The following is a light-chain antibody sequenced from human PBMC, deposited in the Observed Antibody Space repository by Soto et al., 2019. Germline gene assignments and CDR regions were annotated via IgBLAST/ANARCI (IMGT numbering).Light chain of an antibody. CDR3: TSYTNRYTYV. CDR1: SSDVGGYNY. J-gene: IGLJ1*01. Sequence: QSALTQPASVSXSPGQSITISCTGTSSDVGGYNYVAWYQQHPGKAPKLMIYNVSNRPSGVSNRFSGSKSGNTASPTISELQAEDEADYYCTSYTNRYTYVFGTGTKSPS. CDR2: NVS. V-gene: IGLV2-14*03.